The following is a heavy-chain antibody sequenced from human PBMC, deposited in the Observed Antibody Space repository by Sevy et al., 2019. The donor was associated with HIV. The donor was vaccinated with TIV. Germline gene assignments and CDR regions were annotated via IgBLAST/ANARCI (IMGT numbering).Heavy chain of an antibody. J-gene: IGHJ5*02. CDR2: ISYRWAT. CDR3: ARIYDH. Sequence: SETLSLTCSVSGGSIATFGSFWGWIRQPPGKGLEWIGDISYRWATNYYPSLKSRATISVDTSKSQLSLKLTSLTPADTAVYYCARIYDHWGQGVLVTVSS. V-gene: IGHV4-39*01. CDR1: GGSIATFGSF.